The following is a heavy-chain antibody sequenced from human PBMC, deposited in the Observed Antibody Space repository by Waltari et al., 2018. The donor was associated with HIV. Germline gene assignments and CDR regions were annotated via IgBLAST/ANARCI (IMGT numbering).Heavy chain of an antibody. J-gene: IGHJ4*02. CDR2: IRGKAFGGST. Sequence: EVHLVESGGGLVQPGRSLRLSCTASGFTFGDYGISWYRQAPGKGLGWLRLIRGKAFGGSTEYAASVKGRVTVSRDDSKSIAYLQINSLKTEDTAVYYCTRSLLATANLWSGGYWGQGALVTVSS. CDR1: GFTFGDYG. CDR3: TRSLLATANLWSGGY. D-gene: IGHD2-21*02. V-gene: IGHV3-49*03.